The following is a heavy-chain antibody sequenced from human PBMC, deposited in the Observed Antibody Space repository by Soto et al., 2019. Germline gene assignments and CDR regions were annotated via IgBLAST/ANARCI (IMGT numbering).Heavy chain of an antibody. Sequence: GGSLRLSCPASAFTCSSSCMHWVRQAPGKGLVWVLRINSDGSSTNYAETVKGRFTICRDNAKNTLYLQMNSLRAEDTVVYYCARDGNIRYRYYFDYWGQGTLVTVSS. D-gene: IGHD3-9*01. CDR3: ARDGNIRYRYYFDY. V-gene: IGHV3-74*01. CDR1: AFTCSSSC. J-gene: IGHJ4*02. CDR2: INSDGSST.